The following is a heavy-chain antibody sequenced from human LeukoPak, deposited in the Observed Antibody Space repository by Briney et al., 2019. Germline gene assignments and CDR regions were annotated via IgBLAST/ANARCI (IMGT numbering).Heavy chain of an antibody. CDR1: GYTVTSYD. Sequence: ASVKVSCKASGYTVTSYDINWVRQATGQGLEWRGWMNPNSGNTGYAQKFQGRVTMTRNTSISTAYMELSSLRSEDTAVYYCARGLEALRWFGEYTSSFDPWGQGTLVTVSS. V-gene: IGHV1-8*01. CDR3: ARGLEALRWFGEYTSSFDP. D-gene: IGHD3-10*01. CDR2: MNPNSGNT. J-gene: IGHJ5*02.